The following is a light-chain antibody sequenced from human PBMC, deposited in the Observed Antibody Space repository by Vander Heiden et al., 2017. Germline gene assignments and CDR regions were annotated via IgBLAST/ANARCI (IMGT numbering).Light chain of an antibody. J-gene: IGKJ4*01. CDR3: QQSGNPPFT. CDR1: ESISSSH. V-gene: IGKV3-20*01. Sequence: ELVLTQSPDTLSLSPGDRATLSCRASESISSSHLAWYQQKPGQAPRLLIYGASSRATGIPDRFSGSRSGTDFTLTISRLEPEDFAVFYCQQSGNPPFTFGGGTKVEI. CDR2: GAS.